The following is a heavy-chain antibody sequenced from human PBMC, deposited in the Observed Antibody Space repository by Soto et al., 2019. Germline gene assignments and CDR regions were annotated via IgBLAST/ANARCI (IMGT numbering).Heavy chain of an antibody. D-gene: IGHD3-3*01. CDR2: IYSGGST. CDR3: ARVWYDFWSGYF. J-gene: IGHJ3*01. V-gene: IGHV3-66*01. Sequence: PGGSLRLSCAASGFTVSSYYMSWVRQAPGKGLEWVSVIYSGGSTYYADSVKGRFTISRDNSKNTLYLQMNSLRAEDTAVYYCARVWYDFWSGYFWGQGTMVTVSS. CDR1: GFTVSSYY.